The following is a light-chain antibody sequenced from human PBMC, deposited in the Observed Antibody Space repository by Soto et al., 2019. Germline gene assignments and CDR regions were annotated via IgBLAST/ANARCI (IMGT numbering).Light chain of an antibody. CDR3: QQRGDWPA. CDR2: DTS. CDR1: PSVTNY. Sequence: EIVLTQSPATLSLSPGERATLSCTASPSVTNYLAWYQQKPGQAPRLLIFDTSIRATGIPARFSGSGSGTDFSLTISSLEPEDFAVYYCQQRGDWPAFGQGTRLEMK. V-gene: IGKV3-11*01. J-gene: IGKJ5*01.